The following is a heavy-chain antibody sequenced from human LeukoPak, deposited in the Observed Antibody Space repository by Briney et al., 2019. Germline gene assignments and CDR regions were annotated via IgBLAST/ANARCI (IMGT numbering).Heavy chain of an antibody. CDR1: GFTFSSYA. CDR2: IRGSGDST. D-gene: IGHD3-10*01. Sequence: GGSLRLSCAASGFTFSSYAMNWVRQAPGKGLEWVSSIRGSGDSTYYADSVKGRFTISRDNSKNTLYLQMNSLRAEDTAVYYCAKRYYGSGNYYNGLYWGQGTLVTVSS. V-gene: IGHV3-23*01. J-gene: IGHJ4*02. CDR3: AKRYYGSGNYYNGLY.